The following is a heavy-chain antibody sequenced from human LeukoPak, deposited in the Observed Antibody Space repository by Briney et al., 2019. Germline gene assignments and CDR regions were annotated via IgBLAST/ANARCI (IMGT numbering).Heavy chain of an antibody. Sequence: GASVKVSCKASGYTFTSYAMHWVRQAPGQRLEWMGWINAGNGNTKYSQKFQGRVTTTRDTSASTAYMELSSLRSEDTAVYYCARVRLYCSSTSCYFYYYYGMDVWGQGTTVTVSS. D-gene: IGHD2-2*01. CDR2: INAGNGNT. J-gene: IGHJ6*02. V-gene: IGHV1-3*01. CDR1: GYTFTSYA. CDR3: ARVRLYCSSTSCYFYYYYGMDV.